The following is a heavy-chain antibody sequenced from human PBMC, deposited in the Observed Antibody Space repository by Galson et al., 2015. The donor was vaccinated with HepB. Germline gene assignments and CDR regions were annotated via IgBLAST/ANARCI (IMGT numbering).Heavy chain of an antibody. D-gene: IGHD3-10*01. CDR3: ARGRSPGSYFNGLDV. CDR1: GITFDDHA. V-gene: IGHV3-9*01. J-gene: IGHJ6*02. Sequence: SLRLSCATFGITFDDHAMHWVRQAPGKGLEWVSGITWNSGSIGYADSVKGRFTISRDNAKHSLYLQMNSLRGEDTALYYCARGRSPGSYFNGLDVWGQGTTVTVSS. CDR2: ITWNSGSI.